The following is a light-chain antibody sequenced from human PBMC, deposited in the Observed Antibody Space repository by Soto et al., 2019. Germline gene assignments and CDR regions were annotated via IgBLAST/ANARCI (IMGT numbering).Light chain of an antibody. J-gene: IGKJ2*01. CDR3: QQYGRSPPYT. V-gene: IGKV3-20*01. Sequence: EIVLTQSPGTLSLSPGEGATLSCRASQSVSSNYLAWYQQKPGQAPRLLIFGASRRASDIPDRFSGSGSGTDFTRPISRLEPDYFAVYYCQQYGRSPPYTFGRGTKLEIK. CDR2: GAS. CDR1: QSVSSNY.